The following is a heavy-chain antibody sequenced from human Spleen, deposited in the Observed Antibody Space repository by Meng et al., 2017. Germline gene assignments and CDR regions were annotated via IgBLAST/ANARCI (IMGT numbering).Heavy chain of an antibody. Sequence: VDLVGSGGDLVKPGGSLRLSCAAYGFYFNNAWMSWVRQAPGKGLEWVGRIKSNTDGGTAEYAAPVTGRFTISRDDSKSTLYLQMSGLRIDDTGVYYCTWDDKAVSDYWGQGTLVTVSS. V-gene: IGHV3-15*01. CDR2: IKSNTDGGTA. CDR3: TWDDKAVSDY. D-gene: IGHD1-26*01. CDR1: GFYFNNAW. J-gene: IGHJ4*02.